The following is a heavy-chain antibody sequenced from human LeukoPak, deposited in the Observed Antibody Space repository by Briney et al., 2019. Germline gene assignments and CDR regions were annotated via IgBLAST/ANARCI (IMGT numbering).Heavy chain of an antibody. CDR2: IYDSGST. V-gene: IGHV4-59*12. D-gene: IGHD3-16*01. Sequence: SETLSLTCTVSGGSISSDYWSWIRQPPGKRLEWIGYIYDSGSTKYNPSLKSRVTISVDTSKNQFSLKLSSVTAADTAVYYCARAGVMAGNYFDYWGQGTLVTVSS. CDR1: GGSISSDY. CDR3: ARAGVMAGNYFDY. J-gene: IGHJ4*02.